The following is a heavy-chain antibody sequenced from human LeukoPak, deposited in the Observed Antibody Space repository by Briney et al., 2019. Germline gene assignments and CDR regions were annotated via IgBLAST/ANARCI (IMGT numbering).Heavy chain of an antibody. J-gene: IGHJ4*02. CDR3: ARDSYYDILTGYYNY. CDR2: IKKVGSEK. D-gene: IGHD3-9*01. V-gene: IGHV3-7*01. Sequence: GGSLRLSCAASGFTFSSYWMSWVRQAPGKGREWVAKIKKVGSEKYYVDSVKGRFTISRDNAKNSLYLQMNSLRAEDTAVYYCARDSYYDILTGYYNYWGQGTLVTVSS. CDR1: GFTFSSYW.